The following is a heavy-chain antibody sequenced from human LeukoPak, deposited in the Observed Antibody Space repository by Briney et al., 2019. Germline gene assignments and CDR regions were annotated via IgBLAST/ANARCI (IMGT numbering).Heavy chain of an antibody. Sequence: GGSLRLSCAASGFTFSDDYMSGIRQAPGKGLEGVSYISSSGSTIYYADSVKGRFTIYRDTAKNYLYLQMNSLRAEDTAVYYCARERRWQQLAIFDYWGQGTLVTVSS. CDR3: ARERRWQQLAIFDY. CDR2: ISSSGSTI. V-gene: IGHV3-11*01. D-gene: IGHD5-24*01. J-gene: IGHJ4*02. CDR1: GFTFSDDY.